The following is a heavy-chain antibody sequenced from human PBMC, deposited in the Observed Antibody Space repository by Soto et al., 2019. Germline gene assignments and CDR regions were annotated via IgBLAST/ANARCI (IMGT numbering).Heavy chain of an antibody. CDR1: GFTVSSNY. J-gene: IGHJ6*02. CDR2: IYSGGST. Sequence: PGGSLRLSCAVSGFTVSSNYMSWVRQAPGKGLEWVSVIYSGGSTYYADSVKGRFTISRHNSKNTLYLQMNSLRAEDTAVYYCASMYYDILTGYADGMDVWGQGTTVTVSS. D-gene: IGHD3-9*01. V-gene: IGHV3-53*01. CDR3: ASMYYDILTGYADGMDV.